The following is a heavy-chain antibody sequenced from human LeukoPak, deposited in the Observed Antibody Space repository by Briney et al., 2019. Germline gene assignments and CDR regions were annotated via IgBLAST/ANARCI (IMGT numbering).Heavy chain of an antibody. V-gene: IGHV3-74*01. CDR2: IKSDGSGT. CDR1: GFTFTFSVAW. CDR3: AKDYYGSLEY. D-gene: IGHD3-10*01. Sequence: GGSLRLSCAASGFTFTFSVAWMHWVRQAPGKGLVWVSVIKSDGSGTYADSVKGRFTISRDNAKNTVYPQMNSLRDEDTALYYCAKDYYGSLEYWGQGTLVTVSS. J-gene: IGHJ4*02.